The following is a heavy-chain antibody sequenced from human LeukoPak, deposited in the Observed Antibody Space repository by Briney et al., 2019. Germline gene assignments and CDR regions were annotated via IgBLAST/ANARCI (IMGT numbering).Heavy chain of an antibody. J-gene: IGHJ6*03. CDR1: GFTFSSYN. V-gene: IGHV3-48*01. D-gene: IGHD3-10*01. CDR3: ARDSHLGTYYYYMDV. CDR2: ISTSSATI. Sequence: PGGSLRLSCAASGFTFSSYNMNWVRQAPGKGLEWVAYISTSSATIYYADSVKGRFTISRDNAKDSLHLQMNSLRAEDTAVYYCARDSHLGTYYYYMDVWGKGTTVTVSS.